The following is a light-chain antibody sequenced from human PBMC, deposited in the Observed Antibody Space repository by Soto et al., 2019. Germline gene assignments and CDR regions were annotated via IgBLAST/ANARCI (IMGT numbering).Light chain of an antibody. CDR3: QTWGAGIGA. CDR1: SGHSSYA. J-gene: IGLJ3*02. V-gene: IGLV4-69*01. Sequence: QLVLTQSPSASASLGASVKLTCTLSSGHSSYAIAWHQQQPQKGPRYLMKVNGDGSHRKGDGIPDRFSGSSSGAERYLTISSLHSEDEADYYCQTWGAGIGAFGGGTKLTVL. CDR2: VNGDGSH.